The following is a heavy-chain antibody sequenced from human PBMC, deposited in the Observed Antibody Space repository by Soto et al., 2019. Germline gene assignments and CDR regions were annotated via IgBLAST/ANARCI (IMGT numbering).Heavy chain of an antibody. CDR3: ARDSYSSGSSYYYYGMAV. CDR1: GFTFSSYG. CDR2: GWYDGSNK. V-gene: IGHV3-33*01. Sequence: GGSLRLSCASSGFTFSSYGMHWVLQAPGKGLEWVTVGWYDGSNKYYGDSVKGRFTMSRDNSKNTLYLQMNSLRAEDTAVYYCARDSYSSGSSYYYYGMAVWRQGTTVTVSS. J-gene: IGHJ6*02. D-gene: IGHD6-19*01.